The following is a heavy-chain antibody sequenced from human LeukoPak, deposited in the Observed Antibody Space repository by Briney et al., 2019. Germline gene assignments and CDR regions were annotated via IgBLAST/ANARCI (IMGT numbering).Heavy chain of an antibody. V-gene: IGHV5-51*01. J-gene: IGHJ4*02. CDR1: GYTFTSYW. CDR2: IYPGDSDT. CDR3: ARPPEGYGDYYFDY. D-gene: IGHD4-17*01. Sequence: GESLKISCEGSGYTFTSYWIAWVRQMPGKGLEWMGIIYPGDSDTRYSPSFQGQVTISADKSISTAYLQWSSLTASDTAMYYCARPPEGYGDYYFDYWGQGTLVTVSS.